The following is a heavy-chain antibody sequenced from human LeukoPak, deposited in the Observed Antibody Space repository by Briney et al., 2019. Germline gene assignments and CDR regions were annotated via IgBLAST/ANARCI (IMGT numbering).Heavy chain of an antibody. CDR2: ISSSSSYI. CDR3: ARDEWGDAFDI. Sequence: GGSLRLSCVASGFTFSSYSMNWVRQAPGKGLEWVSSISSSSSYIHSADSVRGRFTISRDNAKNSLFLQMNSLRAEDTAVYYCARDEWGDAFDIWGQGTMVTVFS. V-gene: IGHV3-21*01. J-gene: IGHJ3*02. D-gene: IGHD1-26*01. CDR1: GFTFSSYS.